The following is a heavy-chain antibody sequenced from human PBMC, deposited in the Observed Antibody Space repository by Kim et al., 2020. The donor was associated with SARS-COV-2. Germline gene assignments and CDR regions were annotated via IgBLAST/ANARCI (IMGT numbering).Heavy chain of an antibody. CDR3: TTDPYCGGDCPIDY. CDR1: GFTFSNAW. CDR2: IKSKTDGGTT. J-gene: IGHJ4*02. D-gene: IGHD2-21*02. V-gene: IGHV3-15*01. Sequence: GGSLRLSCAASGFTFSNAWMSWVRQAPGKGLEWVGRIKSKTDGGTTDYAAPVKGRFTISRDDSKNTLYLQMNSLKTEDTAMYYCTTDPYCGGDCPIDYWGQGTLVTVSS.